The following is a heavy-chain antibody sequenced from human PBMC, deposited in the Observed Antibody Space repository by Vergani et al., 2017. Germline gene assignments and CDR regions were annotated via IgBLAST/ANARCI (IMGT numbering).Heavy chain of an antibody. J-gene: IGHJ4*02. CDR1: GFTFSSYG. Sequence: EVQLLESGGGVVQPGRSLRLSCAASGFTFSSYGMHWVRQAPGKGLEWVSAISGSGGSTYYADSVKGRFTISRDNSKNTLYLQMNSLRAEDTAVYYCAKEGYGDYVRTPIDYWGQGTLVTVSS. V-gene: IGHV3-23*01. CDR2: ISGSGGST. D-gene: IGHD4-17*01. CDR3: AKEGYGDYVRTPIDY.